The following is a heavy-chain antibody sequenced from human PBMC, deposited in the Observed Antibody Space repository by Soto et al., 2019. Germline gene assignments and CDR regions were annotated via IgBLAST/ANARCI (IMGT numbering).Heavy chain of an antibody. CDR2: ISYDGSNK. CDR1: GFTFSSYA. J-gene: IGHJ6*02. D-gene: IGHD2-2*01. CDR3: ARDKAVPAAIISTNYGMDV. V-gene: IGHV3-30-3*01. Sequence: GGSLRLSCAASGFTFSSYAMHWVRQAPGKGLEWVAVISYDGSNKYYADSVKGRFTISRDNSKNTLYLQMNSLRAEDTAVYYCARDKAVPAAIISTNYGMDVWGQGTTVTVS.